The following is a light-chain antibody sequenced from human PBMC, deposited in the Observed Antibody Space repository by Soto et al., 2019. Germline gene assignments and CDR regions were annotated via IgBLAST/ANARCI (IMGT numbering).Light chain of an antibody. CDR1: QAFRIY. CDR3: QNYNSAPFT. Sequence: DIQMTHSPSPRSGSPGNRVPITCRPSQAFRIYLAWYKQKPGKVPKLLISAASSLRSGVPSRFSGSGSGTDFTLTISSLQPEDVATYYCQNYNSAPFTFGPGTKVDIK. CDR2: AAS. V-gene: IGKV1-27*01. J-gene: IGKJ3*01.